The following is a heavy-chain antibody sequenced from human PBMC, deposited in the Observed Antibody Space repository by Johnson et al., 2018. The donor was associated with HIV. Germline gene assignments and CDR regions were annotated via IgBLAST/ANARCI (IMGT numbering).Heavy chain of an antibody. V-gene: IGHV3-NL1*01. D-gene: IGHD3-22*01. Sequence: QVQLVESGGGVVQPGGSLRLSCAASGFTFSSYGMHWVRQAPGKGLEWVSVIYSGGSTYYADSVKGRFTISRDNSKNTLYLQMSSLRAEDTAVYYCAKDIYYDSSDYYSVGAFDIWGQGTMVTVSS. CDR3: AKDIYYDSSDYYSVGAFDI. CDR1: GFTFSSYG. J-gene: IGHJ3*02. CDR2: IYSGGST.